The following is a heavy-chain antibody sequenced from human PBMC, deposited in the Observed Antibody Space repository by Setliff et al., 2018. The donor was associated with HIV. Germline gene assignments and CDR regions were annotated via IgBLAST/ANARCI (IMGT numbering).Heavy chain of an antibody. CDR2: IYHSGST. J-gene: IGHJ3*02. V-gene: IGHV4-30-2*01. CDR3: ARVATGPESFDI. Sequence: SETLSLTCAVSGGSISSGGYSWSWIRQPPGKGLEWIGYIYHSGSTYYNPSLKSRVTIAVDTSKNQFSLKLSSVTAADTAVYYCARVATGPESFDIWGQGTMVTVSS. CDR1: GGSISSGGYS. D-gene: IGHD3-9*01.